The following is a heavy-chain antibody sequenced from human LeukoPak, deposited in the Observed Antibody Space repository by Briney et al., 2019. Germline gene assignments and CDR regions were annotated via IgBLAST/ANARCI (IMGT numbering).Heavy chain of an antibody. CDR1: GFTFSLFE. D-gene: IGHD6-19*01. Sequence: GGSLTLSWPASGFTFSLFELNWVSQAPGKGREWISYISSGVPTINYADSVKGRFTISTDNAKNSIYLQMNSLRDEDTGVYYCARDLRSGWFSYWGKGALVIVSS. CDR3: ARDLRSGWFSY. CDR2: ISSGVPTI. J-gene: IGHJ4*02. V-gene: IGHV3-48*03.